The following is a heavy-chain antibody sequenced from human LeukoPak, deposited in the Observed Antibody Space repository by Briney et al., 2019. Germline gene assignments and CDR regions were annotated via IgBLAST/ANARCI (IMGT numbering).Heavy chain of an antibody. J-gene: IGHJ3*02. CDR2: IIPIFGTA. V-gene: IGHV1-69*05. CDR1: GGTFSSYA. CDR3: ASRYNSSWYAFEI. D-gene: IGHD6-13*01. Sequence: ASVKVSCKASGGTFSSYAISWVRQAPGQGLEWMGGIIPIFGTANYAQKFQGRVTITTDESTSTAYMELSSLRSEDTAVYCCASRYNSSWYAFEIWGQGTMVTVSS.